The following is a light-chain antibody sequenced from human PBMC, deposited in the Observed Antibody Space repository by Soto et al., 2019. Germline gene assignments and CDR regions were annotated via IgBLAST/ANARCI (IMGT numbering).Light chain of an antibody. CDR1: DSDVGGYNY. CDR2: EVS. Sequence: QSVLTQPASVSGSPGQSITISCTGTDSDVGGYNYVSWYKQHPGKAPKLMIYEVSDRPSGVSNRFSASKSGNTASLTISGLQAEDEAYYYCSSYTTSSTSYVSGTGTKVTV. CDR3: SSYTTSSTSYV. J-gene: IGLJ1*01. V-gene: IGLV2-14*01.